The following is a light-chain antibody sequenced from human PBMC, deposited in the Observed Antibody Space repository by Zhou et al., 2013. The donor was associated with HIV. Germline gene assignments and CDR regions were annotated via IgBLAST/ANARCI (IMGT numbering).Light chain of an antibody. CDR3: QQYDGSLS. Sequence: PGERATLSCRASQSLINNYVAWYQQKSGQTPRLLIYGASSRATGIPDRFSGRGSGTDFTLTITRLEPEDFAVYYCQQYDGSLSFGGGAKVEI. V-gene: IGKV3-20*01. CDR2: GAS. J-gene: IGKJ4*01. CDR1: QSLINNY.